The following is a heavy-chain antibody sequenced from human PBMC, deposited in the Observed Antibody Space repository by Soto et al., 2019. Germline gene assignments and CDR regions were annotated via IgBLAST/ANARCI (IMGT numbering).Heavy chain of an antibody. D-gene: IGHD5-12*01. CDR3: ARISVASRYMDV. CDR1: GGSISSSSYY. J-gene: IGHJ6*03. V-gene: IGHV4-39*01. Sequence: SETLSLTCTVPGGSISSSSYYWGWIRQSPGKGLEWIGSFYYSGSTYYSPSLRSRVTISGDTSRKQISLRLSSVTAADTAVYYCARISVASRYMDVWGKGTTVTVSS. CDR2: FYYSGST.